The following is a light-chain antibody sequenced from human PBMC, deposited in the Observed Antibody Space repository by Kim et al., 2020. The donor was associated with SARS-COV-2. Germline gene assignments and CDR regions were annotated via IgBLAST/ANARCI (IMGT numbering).Light chain of an antibody. Sequence: ASVGDRITLTCRASQGISNSLAWFQQKPGKAPKSLIYPASSLRSGVPSRFSGSGSGTEFTLTISSLQPEDFATYYCQQHNSFPLTFGGGTKVDIK. V-gene: IGKV1-16*01. CDR3: QQHNSFPLT. J-gene: IGKJ4*01. CDR1: QGISNS. CDR2: PAS.